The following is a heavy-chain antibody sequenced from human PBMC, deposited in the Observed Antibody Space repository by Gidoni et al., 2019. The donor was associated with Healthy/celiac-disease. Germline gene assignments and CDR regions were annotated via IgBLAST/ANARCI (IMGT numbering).Heavy chain of an antibody. V-gene: IGHV3-66*01. CDR1: GFTVRSNY. CDR3: AREARTDYYDSSGYYYFDL. Sequence: EVQLVESGGGLVQPGGSLRLSCAASGFTVRSNYMSWVRQAPGKGLEWVSVIYSGGSTYYADSVKGRFTISRDNSKNTLYLQMNSLRAEDTAVYYCAREARTDYYDSSGYYYFDLWGRGILVTVSS. J-gene: IGHJ2*01. D-gene: IGHD3-22*01. CDR2: IYSGGST.